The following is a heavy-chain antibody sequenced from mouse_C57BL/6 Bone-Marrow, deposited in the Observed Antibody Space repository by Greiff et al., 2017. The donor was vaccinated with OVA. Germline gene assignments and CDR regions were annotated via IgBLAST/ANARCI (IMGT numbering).Heavy chain of an antibody. CDR2: IYPRSGNT. V-gene: IGHV1-81*01. J-gene: IGHJ4*01. D-gene: IGHD4-1*01. Sequence: QVQLKQSGAELARPGASVKLSCKASGYTFTSYGISWVKQRTGQGLEWIGEIYPRSGNTYYNEKFKGKATLTADKSSSTAYMELRSLTSEDSAVYFCARSANWDFYYAMDYWGQGTSVTVSS. CDR1: GYTFTSYG. CDR3: ARSANWDFYYAMDY.